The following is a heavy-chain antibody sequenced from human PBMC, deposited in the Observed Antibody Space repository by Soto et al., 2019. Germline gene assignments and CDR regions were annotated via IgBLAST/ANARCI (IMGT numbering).Heavy chain of an antibody. J-gene: IGHJ4*02. Sequence: SETLSLTCTVSGGSITSYYWSWIRQPPGEGLEWIGYIHYTGSTNYSPSLKSRVTISVDTAENQYSLELNSVTAADTAVYYCARHGLSCIGGPCYGPFFDYWGQGALVTVSS. D-gene: IGHD2-15*01. CDR1: GGSITSYY. CDR3: ARHGLSCIGGPCYGPFFDY. CDR2: IHYTGST. V-gene: IGHV4-59*08.